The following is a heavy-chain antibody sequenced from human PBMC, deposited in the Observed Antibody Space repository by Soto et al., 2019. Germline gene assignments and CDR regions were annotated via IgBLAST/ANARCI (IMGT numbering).Heavy chain of an antibody. D-gene: IGHD1-1*01. J-gene: IGHJ6*02. CDR3: AREGTTVDSYYYYGLDV. CDR2: VSHSGST. Sequence: QVQLQESGPGLVKPSETLSLTCTVSDGSIGSYYWSCIRQPPGKGLEWIGYVSHSGSTNYNPSLKSRVTISLETSKNQFSRRLSSVTAADTAVYYCAREGTTVDSYYYYGLDVWGQGTTVTVSS. V-gene: IGHV4-59*01. CDR1: DGSIGSYY.